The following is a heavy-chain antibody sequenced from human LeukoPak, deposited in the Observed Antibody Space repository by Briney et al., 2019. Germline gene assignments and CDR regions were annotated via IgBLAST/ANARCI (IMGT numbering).Heavy chain of an antibody. CDR3: ARTIRGGSSSSFDY. D-gene: IGHD2-15*01. V-gene: IGHV4-39*01. Sequence: KPSESLSLTCTVSGGSISSSSYYWGWIRPPPGKGLEWIGSIYYSGSTYYNPSLKSRVTISVDTSKNQFSLKLSSVTAADTAVYYCARTIRGGSSSSFDYWGQGTLVTVSS. CDR1: GGSISSSSYY. J-gene: IGHJ4*02. CDR2: IYYSGST.